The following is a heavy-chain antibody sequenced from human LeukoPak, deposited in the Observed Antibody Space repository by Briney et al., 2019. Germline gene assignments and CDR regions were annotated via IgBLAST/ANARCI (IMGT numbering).Heavy chain of an antibody. CDR1: GYTFTSYY. J-gene: IGHJ4*02. Sequence: ASVKVSCKASGYTFTSYYMHWVRQAPGQGLEWMGIINPSGGSTSYAQKFQGRVTMTRDTSISTAYMELSRLRSDDTAVYYCARGEGWELPYFDYWGQGTLVTVSS. CDR2: INPSGGST. V-gene: IGHV1-46*01. CDR3: ARGEGWELPYFDY. D-gene: IGHD1-26*01.